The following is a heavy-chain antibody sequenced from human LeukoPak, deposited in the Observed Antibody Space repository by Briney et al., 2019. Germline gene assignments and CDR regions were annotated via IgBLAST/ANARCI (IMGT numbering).Heavy chain of an antibody. CDR3: ARVESGTYSSSRWDAFDI. CDR2: IHPNSDGT. V-gene: IGHV1-2*02. CDR1: LYTFTYYH. J-gene: IGHJ3*02. Sequence: GGSLILSFSASLYTFTYYHMHRVRQAPAQGLELMGWIHPNSDGTNYAQKFQRKVTMTMDTSIRTGDMELGRLRSEDRAVYYCARVESGTYSSSRWDAFDIWGQGTMVTVSS. D-gene: IGHD6-13*01.